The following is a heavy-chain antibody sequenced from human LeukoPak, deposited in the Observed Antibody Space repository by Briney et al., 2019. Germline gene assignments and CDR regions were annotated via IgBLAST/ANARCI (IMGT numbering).Heavy chain of an antibody. CDR3: ARERPGPRYYDFWSGIYYYYYYMDV. CDR2: INHSGST. Sequence: SETLSLTCAVYGGSFSGYYWSWIRQPPGKGLEWIGEINHSGSTNYNPSLKSRVTISVDTSKNQFSLKLSSVTAADTAVYYCARERPGPRYYDFWSGIYYYYYYMDVWGKGTAVTVSS. D-gene: IGHD3-3*01. J-gene: IGHJ6*03. CDR1: GGSFSGYY. V-gene: IGHV4-34*01.